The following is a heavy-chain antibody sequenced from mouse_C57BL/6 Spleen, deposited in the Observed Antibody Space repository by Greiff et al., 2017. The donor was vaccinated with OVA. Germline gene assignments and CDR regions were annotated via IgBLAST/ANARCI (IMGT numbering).Heavy chain of an antibody. D-gene: IGHD1-1*01. Sequence: EVQLQQSGAELVRPGASVKLSCTASGFNIKDYYMHWVKQRPEQGLEWIGRIDPEDGDTEYAPKFQGKATMTADTSSNTAYLQLSSLTSEDTAVYYCTTYYYGSSYPYWYFDVWGTGTTVTVSS. CDR3: TTYYYGSSYPYWYFDV. CDR1: GFNIKDYY. V-gene: IGHV14-1*01. CDR2: IDPEDGDT. J-gene: IGHJ1*03.